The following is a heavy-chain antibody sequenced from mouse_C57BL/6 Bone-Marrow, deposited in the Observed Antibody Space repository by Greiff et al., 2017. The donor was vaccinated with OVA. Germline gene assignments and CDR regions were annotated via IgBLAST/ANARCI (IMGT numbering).Heavy chain of an antibody. CDR1: GYTFTSYW. CDR3: ARPSLWLRQDYYAMDY. CDR2: LNPSSGST. J-gene: IGHJ4*01. D-gene: IGHD2-2*01. V-gene: IGHV1-7*01. Sequence: QVHVKQSGAELAKPGASVKLSCKASGYTFTSYWMHWVKQRPGQGLEWIGYLNPSSGSTKSNQKFKDKATLTADKSSSTAYMQLSSLTYEDSAGYYCARPSLWLRQDYYAMDYWGQGTSVTVSS.